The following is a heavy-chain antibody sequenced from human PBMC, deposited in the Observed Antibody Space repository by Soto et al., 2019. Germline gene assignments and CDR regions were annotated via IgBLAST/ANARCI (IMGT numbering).Heavy chain of an antibody. Sequence: LSLTCTVSGGSISSGGYYWSWIRQHPGKGLEWIGYIYYSGSTYYNPSLKSRVTISVDTSKNQFSLKLSSVTAADTAVYYCARKSLIYNWFDPWGQGTLVTVSS. J-gene: IGHJ5*02. CDR3: ARKSLIYNWFDP. V-gene: IGHV4-31*03. CDR2: IYYSGST. D-gene: IGHD2-15*01. CDR1: GGSISSGGYY.